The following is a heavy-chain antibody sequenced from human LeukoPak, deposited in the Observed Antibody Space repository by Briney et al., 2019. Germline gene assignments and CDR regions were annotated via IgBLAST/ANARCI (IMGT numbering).Heavy chain of an antibody. CDR2: IYYSGTT. CDR1: GGSISSSGYY. CDR3: AGEDYYDSSGYLDY. V-gene: IGHV4-31*03. J-gene: IGHJ4*02. Sequence: SQTLSLTCTVSGGSISSSGYYWSWLRQHPGKGLEWIVYIYYSGTTYYNPSLKSRVTISVDTSKNQFSLKLLSVNAADTAVDYCAGEDYYDSSGYLDYWGQGTLVTVSS. D-gene: IGHD3-22*01.